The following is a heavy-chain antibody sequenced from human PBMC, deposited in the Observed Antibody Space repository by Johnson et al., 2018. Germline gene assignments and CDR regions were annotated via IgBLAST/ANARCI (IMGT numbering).Heavy chain of an antibody. CDR2: INWNSVSI. D-gene: IGHD2-15*01. V-gene: IGHV3-9*01. J-gene: IGHJ3*02. CDR1: GFTFDDYA. CDR3: TKGVADAFDI. Sequence: EVQLLESGGGLVQPGRSLRLSCAAYGFTFDDYAMHWVRQAPGKGLEWVAGINWNSVSIGYGDSVKGRFTISRDNAKNSLYLQMNSLRAEDTASYYCTKGVADAFDIWGQGTMVTVSS.